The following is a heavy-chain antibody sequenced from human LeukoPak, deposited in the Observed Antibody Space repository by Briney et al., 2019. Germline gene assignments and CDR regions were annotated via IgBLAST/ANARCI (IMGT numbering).Heavy chain of an antibody. CDR1: GGTFSSYA. CDR2: IIPIFGTA. CDR3: ARVVRGWSGYYSPFDY. Sequence: ASVKVSCKASGGTFSSYAISWVRQAPGQGLEWMGGIIPIFGTANYAQKFQGRVTITADESTRTAYMELSSLRSEDTAVYYCARVVRGWSGYYSPFDYWGQGTLVTVSS. J-gene: IGHJ4*02. D-gene: IGHD3-3*01. V-gene: IGHV1-69*13.